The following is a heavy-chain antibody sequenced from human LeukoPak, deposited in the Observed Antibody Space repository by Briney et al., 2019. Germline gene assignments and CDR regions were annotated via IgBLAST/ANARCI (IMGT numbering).Heavy chain of an antibody. D-gene: IGHD1-26*01. CDR2: ISSDGSNK. J-gene: IGHJ6*02. CDR1: GFTFSSYW. Sequence: PGGSLRLSCAASGFTFSSYWMSWVRQAPGKGLEWVAFISSDGSNKYYADSVKGRFTVSRDNSKNTMYLQMNSLTTEDTAVYYCARDRSGSFYYYGLDVWGQGTTVTVSS. V-gene: IGHV3-30-3*01. CDR3: ARDRSGSFYYYGLDV.